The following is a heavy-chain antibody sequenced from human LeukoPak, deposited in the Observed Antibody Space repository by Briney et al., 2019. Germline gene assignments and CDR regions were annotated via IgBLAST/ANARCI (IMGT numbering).Heavy chain of an antibody. CDR2: INPSGGST. CDR3: ARGAARNIVATMNPEFYYFDY. D-gene: IGHD5-12*01. CDR1: GYTFTSYY. J-gene: IGHJ4*02. Sequence: ASVTVSCKASGYTFTSYYMHWVRQAPGQGLEWMGIINPSGGSTSYAQKFQGRVTMTRDMSTSTVYMELSSLRSEDTAVYYCARGAARNIVATMNPEFYYFDYWGQGTLVTVSS. V-gene: IGHV1-46*01.